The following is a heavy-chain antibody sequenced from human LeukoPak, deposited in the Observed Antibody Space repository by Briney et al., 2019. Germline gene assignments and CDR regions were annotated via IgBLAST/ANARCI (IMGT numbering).Heavy chain of an antibody. CDR1: GGSISSGSYY. V-gene: IGHV4-61*02. Sequence: SQTLSLTCTVSGGSISSGSYYWSWIRQPAGKVLEWIGRIYTSGSTNYNPSLKSRVTISVDTSKNQFSLKLSSVTAADTAVYYCARDLSVNWGGDYYYGMDVWGQGTTVTVSS. J-gene: IGHJ6*02. D-gene: IGHD7-27*01. CDR3: ARDLSVNWGGDYYYGMDV. CDR2: IYTSGST.